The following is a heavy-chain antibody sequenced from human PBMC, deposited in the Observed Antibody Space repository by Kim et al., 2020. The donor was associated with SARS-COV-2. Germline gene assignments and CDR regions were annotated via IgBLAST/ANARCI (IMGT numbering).Heavy chain of an antibody. CDR1: GGSISSGGYY. J-gene: IGHJ3*02. Sequence: SETLSLTCTVSGGSISSGGYYWSWIRQHPGKGLEWIGYIYYSGSTYYNPSLKSRVTISVYTSKNQFSLKLSSVTAADTAVYYCARVAHIVGAGDAFDIWGQGTMVTVSS. CDR3: ARVAHIVGAGDAFDI. CDR2: IYYSGST. V-gene: IGHV4-31*03. D-gene: IGHD1-26*01.